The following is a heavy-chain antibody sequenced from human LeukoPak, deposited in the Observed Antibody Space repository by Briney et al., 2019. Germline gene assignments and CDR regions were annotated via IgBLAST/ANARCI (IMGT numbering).Heavy chain of an antibody. CDR3: AKDRGIAAAGLWY. V-gene: IGHV3-30*02. CDR1: GFTFSSYG. D-gene: IGHD6-13*01. J-gene: IGHJ4*02. Sequence: GGSLRLSCAASGFTFSSYGMHWVRQAPGKGLEWVAFIRYDGSNKYYADSVKGRFTISRDNSKNTLYLQMNSLRAEDTAVYYCAKDRGIAAAGLWYWGQGTLVTVSS. CDR2: IRYDGSNK.